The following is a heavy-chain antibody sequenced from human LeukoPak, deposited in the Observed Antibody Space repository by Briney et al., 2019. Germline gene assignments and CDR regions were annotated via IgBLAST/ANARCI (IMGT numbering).Heavy chain of an antibody. CDR2: IWYDGSNK. V-gene: IGHV3-33*01. J-gene: IGHJ4*02. D-gene: IGHD5-12*01. Sequence: GGSLRLSCAASGFTFSSYGMHWVRQAPGKGLEWVAVIWYDGSNKYYADSVKGRFTISRDNSKNTLYLQMNSLRAEDTAVYYCARDKLRQHLDYWGQGTLVTVSS. CDR3: ARDKLRQHLDY. CDR1: GFTFSSYG.